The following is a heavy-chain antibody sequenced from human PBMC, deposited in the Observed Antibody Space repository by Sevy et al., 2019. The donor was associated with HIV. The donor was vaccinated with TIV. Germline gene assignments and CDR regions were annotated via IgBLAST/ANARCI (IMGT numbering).Heavy chain of an antibody. J-gene: IGHJ4*02. Sequence: ASVKVSCKVSGYTLTQFSMHWVRQAPGKGLEWMTTFDPEDGDPEDGKTIYAQKFLGRVTMTEDTSTDTAYMELSSLRSDDTAMYYCATTKDYYDSSGYPFDYWGQRTLVTVSS. V-gene: IGHV1-24*01. CDR2: FDPEDGDPEDGKT. CDR3: ATTKDYYDSSGYPFDY. CDR1: GYTLTQFS. D-gene: IGHD3-22*01.